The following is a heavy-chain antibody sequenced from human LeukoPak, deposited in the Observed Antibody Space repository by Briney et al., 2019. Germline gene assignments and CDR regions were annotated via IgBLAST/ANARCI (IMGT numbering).Heavy chain of an antibody. CDR1: VGFHRSGDYY. V-gene: IGHV4-30-4*08. CDR3: ARSSIVVVIGAFDI. Sequence: SETLSLTCTVSVGFHRSGDYYWSWIPQPPGKGLEWIGYIYYSGSTYYNPSLKSRVTISVDTSKNHFSLKLSSVTAANTAVYYCARSSIVVVIGAFDIWGQGTMVTVSS. CDR2: IYYSGST. J-gene: IGHJ3*02. D-gene: IGHD2-21*01.